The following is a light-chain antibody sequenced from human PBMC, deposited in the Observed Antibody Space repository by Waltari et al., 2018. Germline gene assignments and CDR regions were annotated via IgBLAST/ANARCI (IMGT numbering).Light chain of an antibody. CDR2: DVS. CDR3: TAYTISSTLV. CDR1: KNDVGAYKF. J-gene: IGLJ3*02. Sequence: QSALTQPASVSGSPGQSITISCTGTKNDVGAYKFASWYQRHPGNAPKLIITDVSNRPSGVSNRFSGSKSGNTASLTISGLQAEDEAEYYCTAYTISSTLVFGGGTQLNVL. V-gene: IGLV2-14*03.